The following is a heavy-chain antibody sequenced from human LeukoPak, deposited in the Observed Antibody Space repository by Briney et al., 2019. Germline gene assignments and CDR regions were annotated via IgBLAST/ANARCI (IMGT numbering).Heavy chain of an antibody. CDR2: IYYSGST. V-gene: IGHV4-39*01. D-gene: IGHD2-2*01. Sequence: SETLSLTCTVSGGSISSSSYYWGWIRQPPGKGLEWIGSIYYSGSTYYNPSLKSRVTISVDTSKNQFSLKLSSVTAADTAVYYCARVRSSTSSYYFDYWGQGTLVTVSS. J-gene: IGHJ4*02. CDR1: GGSISSSSYY. CDR3: ARVRSSTSSYYFDY.